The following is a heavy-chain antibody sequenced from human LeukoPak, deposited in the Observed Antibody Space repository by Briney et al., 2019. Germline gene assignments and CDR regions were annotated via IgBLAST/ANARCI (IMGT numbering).Heavy chain of an antibody. Sequence: SETLSLTCTVSGGSISSYYWSWIRQPAGKGLEWIGRIYTSGSTNYNPSLKSRVTMSVDTSKNQFSLKLSSVTAADTAVYYCAGNSSGWYWSYYYYGMDVWGQGTTVTVSS. J-gene: IGHJ6*02. V-gene: IGHV4-4*07. CDR2: IYTSGST. D-gene: IGHD6-19*01. CDR1: GGSISSYY. CDR3: AGNSSGWYWSYYYYGMDV.